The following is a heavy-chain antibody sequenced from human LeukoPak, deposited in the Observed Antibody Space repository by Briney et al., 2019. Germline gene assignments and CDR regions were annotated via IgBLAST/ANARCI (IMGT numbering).Heavy chain of an antibody. D-gene: IGHD6-13*01. CDR2: IYYSGNT. CDR1: VVSISSSNSY. CDR3: AREGTDRSSWYHWFDP. Sequence: PSETLSLTCTVSVVSISSSNSYWGWTRQPPGKGLEWIGSIYYSGNTYYNPSLKSRVTISIDTSNNHFSLRLRSVTAADTAVYYCAREGTDRSSWYHWFDPWGQGTLVTVSS. J-gene: IGHJ5*02. V-gene: IGHV4-39*02.